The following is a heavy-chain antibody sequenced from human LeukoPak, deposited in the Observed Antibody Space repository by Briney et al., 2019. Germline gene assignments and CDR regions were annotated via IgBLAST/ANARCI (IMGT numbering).Heavy chain of an antibody. CDR2: ISYDGSNK. J-gene: IGHJ6*02. Sequence: GGSLRLSCAASGFTFSSYAMHWVRQAPGKGLEWVAVISYDGSNKYYADSVKGRFTISRHNSNNTLYLQMSNLRAEDTAVYFCARGGGLDVWGQGATVTVSS. D-gene: IGHD3-16*01. V-gene: IGHV3-30-3*01. CDR3: ARGGGLDV. CDR1: GFTFSSYA.